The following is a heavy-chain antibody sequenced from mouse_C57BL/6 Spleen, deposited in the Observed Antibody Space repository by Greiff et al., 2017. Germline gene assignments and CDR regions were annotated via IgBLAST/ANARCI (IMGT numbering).Heavy chain of an antibody. J-gene: IGHJ4*01. CDR3: ASADWDDYAMDY. CDR2: ISYSGST. CDR1: GYSITSGYD. V-gene: IGHV3-1*01. Sequence: EVQLQQSGPGMVQPSQSLSLTCTVTGYSITSGYDWHWLRHFPGNKLEWMGYISYSGSTNYNPSLKSRISITHDTSKNHFFLKLNSVTAEDTATYYCASADWDDYAMDYWGQGTSVTVSS. D-gene: IGHD4-1*01.